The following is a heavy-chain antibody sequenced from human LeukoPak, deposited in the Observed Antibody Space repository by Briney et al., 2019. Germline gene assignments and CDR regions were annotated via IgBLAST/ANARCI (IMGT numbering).Heavy chain of an antibody. V-gene: IGHV3-30*02. CDR1: GFTFSSYA. CDR2: IRYDGSNK. Sequence: SGGSLRLSCAASGFTFSSYAMHWVRQAPGKGLEWVAFIRYDGSNKYYADSVKGRFTISRDNSKNTLYLQMNSLRAEDTAVYYCAKGLSSGYSGSDYWGQGTLVTVSS. D-gene: IGHD3-22*01. CDR3: AKGLSSGYSGSDY. J-gene: IGHJ4*02.